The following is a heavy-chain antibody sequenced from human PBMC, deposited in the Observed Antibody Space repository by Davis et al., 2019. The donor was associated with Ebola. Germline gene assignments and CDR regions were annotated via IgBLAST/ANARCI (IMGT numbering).Heavy chain of an antibody. D-gene: IGHD1-20*01. J-gene: IGHJ4*02. Sequence: GESLKISCAASGFTFSSYWMHWVRQAPGKGLEWVANIRQDGSEKYYVDSVEGRFAISRDNAKNSLYLQMNSLRAEDTAVYYCVRGRHNSLHYFDYWGQGTLVTVSS. CDR1: GFTFSSYW. CDR2: IRQDGSEK. CDR3: VRGRHNSLHYFDY. V-gene: IGHV3-7*04.